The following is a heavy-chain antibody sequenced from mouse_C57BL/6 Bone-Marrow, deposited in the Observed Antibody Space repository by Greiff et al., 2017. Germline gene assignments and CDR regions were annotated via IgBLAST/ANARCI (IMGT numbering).Heavy chain of an antibody. CDR3: TRDQISTVVATRFAY. J-gene: IGHJ3*01. Sequence: EVQLVESGEGVVKPGGARKLDGAASGVTFSSYAMSWVSQTPEKRLEWVAYISSGGDYIYYADTVKGRYTMSRDNARNTLYLQMSSLKSEDTAMYYCTRDQISTVVATRFAYWGKGSLVTVSA. V-gene: IGHV5-9-1*02. D-gene: IGHD1-1*01. CDR2: ISSGGDYI. CDR1: GVTFSSYA.